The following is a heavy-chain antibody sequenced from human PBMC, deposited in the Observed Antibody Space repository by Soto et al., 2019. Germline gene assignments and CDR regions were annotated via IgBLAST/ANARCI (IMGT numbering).Heavy chain of an antibody. CDR2: IYYSGST. Sequence: SETLSLTCTVSGGSVSSGSYYWSCIRQPPGKGLEWIGYIYYSGSTNYNPSLKSRVTISVDTSKNQFSLKLSSVTAADTAVYYCARDIGGYSYGIDYCCQRTLVTVSS. V-gene: IGHV4-61*01. J-gene: IGHJ4*02. D-gene: IGHD5-18*01. CDR1: GGSVSSGSYY. CDR3: ARDIGGYSYGIDY.